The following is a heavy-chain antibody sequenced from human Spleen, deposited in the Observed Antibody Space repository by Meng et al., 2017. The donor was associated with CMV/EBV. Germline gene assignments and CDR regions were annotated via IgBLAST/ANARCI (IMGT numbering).Heavy chain of an antibody. J-gene: IGHJ5*02. D-gene: IGHD1-1*01. V-gene: IGHV3-30-3*01. CDR3: AGGRTGINWFDP. CDR2: ISYDGSNK. CDR1: GFTFSSYA. Sequence: GESLKISCAASGFTFSSYAMHWVRQAPGKGLEWVAVISYDGSNKYYADSVKGRFTISRDNSKNTLYLRMNSLRAEDTAVYYCAGGRTGINWFDPWGQGTLVTVSS.